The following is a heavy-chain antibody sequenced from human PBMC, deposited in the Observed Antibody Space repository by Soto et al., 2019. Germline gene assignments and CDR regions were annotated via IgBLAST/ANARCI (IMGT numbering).Heavy chain of an antibody. CDR3: AREPEGIHDFDY. J-gene: IGHJ4*02. CDR2: INSGGKTT. V-gene: IGHV3-48*04. D-gene: IGHD1-20*01. CDR1: GFSFSTYG. Sequence: EVQLVGSGGGLVQPRGSLRISCAASGFSFSTYGMNWARQAPGNGLEWVTHINSGGKTTSYSDSVKGRFTISRDDAKNSLYLQMNSLRVDDTAIYYCAREPEGIHDFDYWGQGTLVTVSS.